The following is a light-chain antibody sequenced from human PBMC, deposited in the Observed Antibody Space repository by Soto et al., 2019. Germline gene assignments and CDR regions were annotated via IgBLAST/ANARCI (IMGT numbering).Light chain of an antibody. V-gene: IGKV3-20*01. Sequence: IVFTQSPGTLSLSPGERTTLSCRASQSISRYLAWYQQKPGQGPRLLIYGASSRATGIPDRFSGSGSGTDFTLTINRLEPEDFALYYCQQYGSSPPTFGQGTKVDIK. CDR1: QSISRY. CDR3: QQYGSSPPT. CDR2: GAS. J-gene: IGKJ1*01.